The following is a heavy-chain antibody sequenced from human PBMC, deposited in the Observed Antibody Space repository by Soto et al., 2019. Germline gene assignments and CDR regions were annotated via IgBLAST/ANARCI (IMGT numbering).Heavy chain of an antibody. V-gene: IGHV1-18*01. J-gene: IGHJ4*02. Sequence: QVQLVQSGAEVKKPGASVKVSCKASGYTFSSYGISWVRQAPGQGLEWMGWISGYSGHTYYAQKFQGRVTMTTDTSTNTVYMELRSLRSDDTAVYYCAREWVNKSEHSSGWYDDFWGQGTLVTVSS. CDR1: GYTFSSYG. D-gene: IGHD6-19*01. CDR3: AREWVNKSEHSSGWYDDF. CDR2: ISGYSGHT.